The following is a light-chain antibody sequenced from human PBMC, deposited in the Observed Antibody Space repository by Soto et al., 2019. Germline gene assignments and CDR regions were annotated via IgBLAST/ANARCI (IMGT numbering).Light chain of an antibody. J-gene: IGLJ2*01. CDR3: SSYVAGDILL. CDR1: SHNFGGFNF. V-gene: IGLV2-11*01. Sequence: QSALTQPRSVSGYLGQSVTISCSGTSHNFGGFNFVSWYQHPPNKASKLIIYDVTKRPSGVTDRCSGSKSGTRASLTISGLQAADEADYYCSSYVAGDILLFGGGTKLTVL. CDR2: DVT.